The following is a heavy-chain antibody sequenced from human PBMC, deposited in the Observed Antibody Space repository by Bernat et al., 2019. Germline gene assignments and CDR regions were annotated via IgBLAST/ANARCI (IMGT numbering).Heavy chain of an antibody. Sequence: QVQLVQSGAEVKKPGSSVKVSCKASGGTFSSYAISWVRQAPGQGLEWMGGIIPIFGTANYAQKFQGRVTITADESTSTAYMELSSLRSEDTAVYYCARDVLTRYSYGFYYYYGMDVWGQGTTVTVSS. CDR3: ARDVLTRYSYGFYYYYGMDV. CDR1: GGTFSSYA. J-gene: IGHJ6*02. V-gene: IGHV1-69*01. CDR2: IIPIFGTA. D-gene: IGHD5-18*01.